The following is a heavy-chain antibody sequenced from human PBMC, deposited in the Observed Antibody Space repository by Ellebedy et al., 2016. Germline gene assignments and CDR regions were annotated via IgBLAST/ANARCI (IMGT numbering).Heavy chain of an antibody. CDR1: GFTFSSYW. CDR2: IYSGGST. Sequence: GGSLRLSCAASGFTFSSYWMHWVRQAPGKGLEWVSVIYSGGSTYYADSVKGRFTISRDNSKNTLYLQMNSLRAEDTAVYYCARGPETTWYFDLWGRGTLVTVSS. CDR3: ARGPETTWYFDL. J-gene: IGHJ2*01. V-gene: IGHV3-53*01. D-gene: IGHD1/OR15-1a*01.